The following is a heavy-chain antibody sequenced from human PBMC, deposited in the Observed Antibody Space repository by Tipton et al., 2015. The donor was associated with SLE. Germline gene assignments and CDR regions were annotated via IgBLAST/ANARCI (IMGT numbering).Heavy chain of an antibody. V-gene: IGHV4-59*01. J-gene: IGHJ6*03. Sequence: TLSLTCTVSGGSIFSYYWSWIRQPPGKGLEWIGYIYFSGSTNYNPSLRSRVTMSIDTSNNQFSPKLSSVTAADTAVYFCARDGGAAAESYNYYMDVWGRGTTVTVSS. CDR3: ARDGGAAAESYNYYMDV. D-gene: IGHD6-13*01. CDR2: IYFSGST. CDR1: GGSIFSYY.